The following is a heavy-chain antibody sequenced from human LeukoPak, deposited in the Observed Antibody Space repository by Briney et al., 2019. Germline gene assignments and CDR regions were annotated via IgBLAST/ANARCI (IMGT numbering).Heavy chain of an antibody. J-gene: IGHJ4*02. CDR3: ARGVSGSVGVPGYIGY. V-gene: IGHV3-66*02. CDR2: IYSDGST. D-gene: IGHD1-26*01. Sequence: GGSLRLSCAASGFTVSSNYMSWVRRAPGKGLEWVSLIYSDGSTYYADSVRGRFTISRDNSRNTLYLQMNSLRAEDTAVYYCARGVSGSVGVPGYIGYWGQGTLVTVSS. CDR1: GFTVSSNY.